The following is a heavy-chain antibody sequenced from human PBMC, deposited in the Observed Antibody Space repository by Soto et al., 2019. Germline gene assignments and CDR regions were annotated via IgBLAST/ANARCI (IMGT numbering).Heavy chain of an antibody. CDR2: IYSGGST. Sequence: EVQLVESGGGLIQPGGSLRLSCAASGFTVSSNYMSWVRQAPGKGLEWVSVIYSGGSTYYADSVKGRFTISRDNSKNTLYLQMNSLRAEDTAVYYCARDTDNWNYDRVFGDWGQGTLVTVSS. CDR1: GFTVSSNY. CDR3: ARDTDNWNYDRVFGD. J-gene: IGHJ4*02. D-gene: IGHD1-7*01. V-gene: IGHV3-53*01.